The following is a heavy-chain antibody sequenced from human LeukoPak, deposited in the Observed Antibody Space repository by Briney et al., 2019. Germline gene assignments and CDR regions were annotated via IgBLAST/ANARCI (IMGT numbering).Heavy chain of an antibody. CDR3: ARLWFGDPNWFDP. V-gene: IGHV4-39*01. Sequence: PSETLSLTCTVSGGSISSSSYYWGWIRQPPGKGLEWIRSMYYSGSTYYNPSLKSRVTISVDTSKNQFSLKLSSVTAADTAVYYCARLWFGDPNWFDPWGQGTLVTVSS. CDR1: GGSISSSSYY. D-gene: IGHD3-10*01. CDR2: MYYSGST. J-gene: IGHJ5*02.